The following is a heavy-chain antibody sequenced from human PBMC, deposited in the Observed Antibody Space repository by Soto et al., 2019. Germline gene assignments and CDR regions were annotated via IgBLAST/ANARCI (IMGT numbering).Heavy chain of an antibody. J-gene: IGHJ4*02. CDR3: AKDERWKQWLDYFDY. CDR2: ISGSGGST. D-gene: IGHD6-19*01. CDR1: GFTFSSYA. V-gene: IGHV3-23*01. Sequence: EVQLLESGGGLVQPGGSLRLSCAASGFTFSSYAMSWVRQAPGKGLEWVSAISGSGGSTYDADSVKGRFTISRDKSKNTLYLQMNSLRAEDTAVYYCAKDERWKQWLDYFDYWGQGTLVTVSS.